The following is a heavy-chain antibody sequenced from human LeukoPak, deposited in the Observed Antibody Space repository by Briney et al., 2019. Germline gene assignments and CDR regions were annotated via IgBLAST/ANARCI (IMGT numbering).Heavy chain of an antibody. Sequence: SETLSLTCAVSGSSISSGYYWAWIRQPPGEALEWVWSIYRSGSTYYNPSLESRVTISLDMSKNHFSLSLSSVTAADTAVYYCARVDYYDYSGSLSLDFWGQGTLVTVSS. CDR2: IYRSGST. J-gene: IGHJ4*02. CDR3: ARVDYYDYSGSLSLDF. D-gene: IGHD3-22*01. V-gene: IGHV4-38-2*01. CDR1: GSSISSGYY.